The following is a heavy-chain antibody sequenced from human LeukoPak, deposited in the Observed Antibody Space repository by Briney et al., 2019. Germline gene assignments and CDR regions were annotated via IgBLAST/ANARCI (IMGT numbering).Heavy chain of an antibody. J-gene: IGHJ4*02. CDR2: IRYDGSNK. Sequence: WGSLRLSCAASGFTFSSYGMHWVRQAPGKGLEWVAFIRYDGSNKYYADSVKGRFTISRDNSKNTLYLQMNSLRAEDTAVYYCAKGHKGFYYGSGSSFDYWGQGTLVTVSS. CDR1: GFTFSSYG. V-gene: IGHV3-30*02. CDR3: AKGHKGFYYGSGSSFDY. D-gene: IGHD3-10*01.